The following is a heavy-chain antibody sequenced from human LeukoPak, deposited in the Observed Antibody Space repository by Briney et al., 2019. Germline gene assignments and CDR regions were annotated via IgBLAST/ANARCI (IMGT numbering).Heavy chain of an antibody. CDR1: GFTFSSYG. D-gene: IGHD3-3*01. CDR2: ISYDGSNK. V-gene: IGHV3-30*18. J-gene: IGHJ3*02. Sequence: QTGGSLRLSCAASGFTFSSYGMHWVRQAPGKGLEWVAVISYDGSNKYYADSVKGRFTISRDNSKNTLYLQMNSLRAEDTAVYYCAKLGSPYYDFWSGYSPHDAFDIWGQGTMVTVSS. CDR3: AKLGSPYYDFWSGYSPHDAFDI.